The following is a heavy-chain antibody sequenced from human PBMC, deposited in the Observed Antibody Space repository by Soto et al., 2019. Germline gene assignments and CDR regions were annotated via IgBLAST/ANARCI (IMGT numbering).Heavy chain of an antibody. CDR2: IIPIFGTA. Sequence: GASVKVSCKASGGTFSSYAISWVRQAPGQGLEWMGGIIPIFGTANYAQKFQGRVTITADESTSTAYLELGSLRSEDTAVYYCARRKGGRLGELLEFDYWGQGTLVTVSS. CDR1: GGTFSSYA. J-gene: IGHJ4*02. V-gene: IGHV1-69*13. D-gene: IGHD3-16*01. CDR3: ARRKGGRLGELLEFDY.